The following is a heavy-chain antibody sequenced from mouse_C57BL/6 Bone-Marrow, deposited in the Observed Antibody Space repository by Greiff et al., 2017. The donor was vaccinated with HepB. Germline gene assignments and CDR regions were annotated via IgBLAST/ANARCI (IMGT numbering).Heavy chain of an antibody. Sequence: DVMLVESGGGLVQPGASLRLSCAASGFTFPDYYMTWVRQPPGKPPEWLALIRNKANGSSTEYTAPVKVRFTISRDNSQDILYLQMNTLRAEDSATYYCVKAVPTLYYFDYWGQGTTLTVSS. V-gene: IGHV7-4*01. D-gene: IGHD5-5*01. CDR2: IRNKANGSST. CDR3: VKAVPTLYYFDY. CDR1: GFTFPDYY. J-gene: IGHJ2*01.